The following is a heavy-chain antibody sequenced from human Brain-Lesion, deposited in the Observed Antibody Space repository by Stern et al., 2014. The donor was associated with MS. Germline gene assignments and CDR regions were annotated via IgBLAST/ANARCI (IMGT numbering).Heavy chain of an antibody. J-gene: IGHJ4*02. CDR3: ATYYYDSTGYNDF. D-gene: IGHD3-22*01. CDR2: INPKSGGT. CDR1: GYTFTGYY. Sequence: VQLVESGAEVKKPGASVKVSCQASGYTFTGYYMHWVRQAPGQGLEWMGWINPKSGGTNYAQKFQGWVTMTRDTSINTAYMELSRLRSDDTAVYYCATYYYDSTGYNDFWGQGTLVTVSS. V-gene: IGHV1-2*04.